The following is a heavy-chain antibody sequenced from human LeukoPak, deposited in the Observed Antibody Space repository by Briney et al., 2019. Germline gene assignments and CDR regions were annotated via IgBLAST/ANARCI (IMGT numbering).Heavy chain of an antibody. V-gene: IGHV6-1*01. CDR3: ARGMAVSRYYYYYGMDV. CDR1: GDSVSSNSAA. J-gene: IGHJ6*02. CDR2: TYYRSKWYN. D-gene: IGHD2-2*01. Sequence: SQTLSLTCAISGDSVSSNSAAWSWIRQSPSRGLEWLGRTYYRSKWYNDYAVSVKSRITISPDTSKNQFPLQLNSVTPEDTAVYYCARGMAVSRYYYYYGMDVWGQGTTVTVSS.